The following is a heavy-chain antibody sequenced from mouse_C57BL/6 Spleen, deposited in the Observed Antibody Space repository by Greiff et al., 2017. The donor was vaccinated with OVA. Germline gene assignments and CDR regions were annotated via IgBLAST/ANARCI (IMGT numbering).Heavy chain of an antibody. Sequence: VQLQQSGAELVMPGASVKLSCKASGYTFTSYWMHWVKQRPGQGLEWIGEIDPSDSYTNYNQKFKGKSTLTVDKSSSTAYMQLSSLTSEDSAVYYCARSNYYGSSPAYWGQGTLVTVSA. CDR3: ARSNYYGSSPAY. J-gene: IGHJ3*01. CDR2: IDPSDSYT. D-gene: IGHD1-1*01. CDR1: GYTFTSYW. V-gene: IGHV1-69*01.